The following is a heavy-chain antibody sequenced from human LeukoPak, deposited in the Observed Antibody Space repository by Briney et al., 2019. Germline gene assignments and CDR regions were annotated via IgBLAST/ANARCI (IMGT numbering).Heavy chain of an antibody. J-gene: IGHJ4*02. CDR2: INPNSGGT. D-gene: IGHD1-26*01. V-gene: IGHV1-2*02. Sequence: ASVKVSCKASGYTFTGHYIHWVRQAPGQGLEWMGWINPNSGGTKYAQKFQGRVTMTRDMSISTAYMELSKLRSDDTAVYSCARDYGFYSGLYFFDYWGQGTLVTVSS. CDR3: ARDYGFYSGLYFFDY. CDR1: GYTFTGHY.